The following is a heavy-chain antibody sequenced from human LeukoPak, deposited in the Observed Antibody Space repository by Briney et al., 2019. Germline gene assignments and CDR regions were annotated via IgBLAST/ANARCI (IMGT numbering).Heavy chain of an antibody. V-gene: IGHV3-30-3*01. Sequence: GGSLRLSCAASGFTFSGYAMHWVRQAPGKGLEWVAVISYDGSNKYYADSVKGRFTISRDNSKNTLYLQMNSLRAEDTAVYYCASGYTYYYYMDVWGKGTTVTVSS. CDR3: ASGYTYYYYMDV. D-gene: IGHD2-2*02. CDR2: ISYDGSNK. CDR1: GFTFSGYA. J-gene: IGHJ6*03.